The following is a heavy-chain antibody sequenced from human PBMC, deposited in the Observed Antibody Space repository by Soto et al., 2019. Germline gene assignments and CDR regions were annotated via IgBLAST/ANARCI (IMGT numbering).Heavy chain of an antibody. CDR1: GYTFTSYG. CDR3: ARDRVLGYFDWSTPPYGMAV. Sequence: GASVKVSCKASGYTFTSYGISWVRQAPGQGLEWMGWISAYNGNTNYAQKLQGRVTMTTDTSTSTAYMELRSLRSDDTAVYYCARDRVLGYFDWSTPPYGMAVWGQGTTVTVSS. D-gene: IGHD3-9*01. J-gene: IGHJ6*02. CDR2: ISAYNGNT. V-gene: IGHV1-18*01.